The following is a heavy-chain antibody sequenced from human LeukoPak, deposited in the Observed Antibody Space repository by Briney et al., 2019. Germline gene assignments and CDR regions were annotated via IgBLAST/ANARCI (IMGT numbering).Heavy chain of an antibody. Sequence: GGSLRLSCAASGFTFSSYAMHWVRQAPGKGLEWVAVISYDGSNKYYADSVKGRFTISRDNSKNTLYLQMNSLRAEDTAVYYCARDDARFGGPMGYWGQGTLVTVSS. CDR2: ISYDGSNK. CDR1: GFTFSSYA. D-gene: IGHD3-10*01. CDR3: ARDDARFGGPMGY. V-gene: IGHV3-30-3*01. J-gene: IGHJ4*02.